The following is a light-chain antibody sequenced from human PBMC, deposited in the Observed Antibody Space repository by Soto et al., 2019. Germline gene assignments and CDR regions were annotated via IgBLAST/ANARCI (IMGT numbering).Light chain of an antibody. CDR3: QQYNNWWT. J-gene: IGKJ1*01. Sequence: DIVITQSPATLSVSPGERATLSCRASQNVNSNLVWYQQNPGQAPRLLIYGASTRATGTPARFSGSGSGTEFTLTISSLQSEDFAVYYCQQYNNWWTFGQGTKVDI. V-gene: IGKV3-15*01. CDR2: GAS. CDR1: QNVNSN.